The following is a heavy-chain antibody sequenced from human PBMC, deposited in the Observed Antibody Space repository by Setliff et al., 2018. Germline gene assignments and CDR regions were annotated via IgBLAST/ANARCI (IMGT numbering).Heavy chain of an antibody. CDR3: ARGITSGGYWGQRFLYLDV. V-gene: IGHV4-61*09. D-gene: IGHD3-22*01. CDR2: IYSNGRT. CDR1: GGSISSDSHY. J-gene: IGHJ6*03. Sequence: SETLSLTCTVSGGSISSDSHYWAWVRQPAGKGLELIGQIYSNGRTYYNPSLKSRLTISLDTSKNQFSLRLNSMTAADTAVNYCARGITSGGYWGQRFLYLDVWGRGTTVTVSS.